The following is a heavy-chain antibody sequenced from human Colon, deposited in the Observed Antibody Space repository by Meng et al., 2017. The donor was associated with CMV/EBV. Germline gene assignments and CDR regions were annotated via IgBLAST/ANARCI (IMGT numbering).Heavy chain of an antibody. D-gene: IGHD3-10*01. J-gene: IGHJ4*02. Sequence: GESLKISCAASGFTFSGSAMHWVRQASGKGLEWVGRIRSKANSYATAYAASVKGRFTISRDDSKNTAYLQMNSLKTEDTAVYYCTSGPPGDYWGQETLVTVSS. CDR1: GFTFSGSA. V-gene: IGHV3-73*01. CDR3: TSGPPGDY. CDR2: IRSKANSYAT.